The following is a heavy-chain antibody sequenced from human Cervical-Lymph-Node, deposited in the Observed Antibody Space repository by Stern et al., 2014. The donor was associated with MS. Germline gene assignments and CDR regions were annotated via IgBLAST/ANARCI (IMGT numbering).Heavy chain of an antibody. CDR1: GYTFTSYY. CDR2: ISPSDGST. V-gene: IGHV1-46*04. CDR3: ARSTVKGFDH. D-gene: IGHD4-17*01. J-gene: IGHJ4*02. Sequence: QVQLGQSGAEVKKPGASVKVSCKASGYTFTSYYMHWVRQAPGQGLEWMGMISPSDGSTTYTQKLQDRLIMTRDTSTTAVYMELSGLTSEDTAVYYCARSTVKGFDHWGQGTLVTVSS.